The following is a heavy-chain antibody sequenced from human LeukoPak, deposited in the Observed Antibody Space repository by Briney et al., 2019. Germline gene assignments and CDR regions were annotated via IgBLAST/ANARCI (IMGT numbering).Heavy chain of an antibody. CDR3: ARDRGYSYGWYMDV. J-gene: IGHJ6*03. Sequence: PGGSLRLSCAASGFTFSNYGMHWVRQAPGKGLEWVAFIRFDGTTKFYADSVKGRFTISRDNSQNTVSLQVNNLRTEDTAVYYCARDRGYSYGWYMDVWGKGTTVTVSS. CDR1: GFTFSNYG. V-gene: IGHV3-30*02. CDR2: IRFDGTTK. D-gene: IGHD5-18*01.